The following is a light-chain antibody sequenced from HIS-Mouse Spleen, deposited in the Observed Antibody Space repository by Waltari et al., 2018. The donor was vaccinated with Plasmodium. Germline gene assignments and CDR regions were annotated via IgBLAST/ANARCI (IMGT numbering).Light chain of an antibody. CDR2: EDS. CDR3: YSTDSSGNHRV. CDR1: ALPNKY. V-gene: IGLV3-10*01. Sequence: SYELTQPPAVSVSPGLPARITSSGDALPNKYAYWYQQKSGQAPVLVIYEDSKRPSGIPERFSGSSSGTMATLTISGAQVEDEADYYCYSTDSSGNHRVFGGGTKLTVL. J-gene: IGLJ3*02.